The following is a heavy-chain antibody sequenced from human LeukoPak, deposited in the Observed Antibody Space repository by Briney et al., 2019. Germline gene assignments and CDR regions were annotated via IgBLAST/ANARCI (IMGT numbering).Heavy chain of an antibody. Sequence: PSETLSLTCAVSGGSISSSNWWSWVRQPPGKGLEWIGEIYHSGSTNYNPSLKSRVTISVDKSKNQFSLKLTSVTAADTAVYYCARDLGYCDSTSCYPTYYFDYWGQGTLVTVSS. J-gene: IGHJ4*02. CDR1: GGSISSSNW. D-gene: IGHD2-2*01. CDR2: IYHSGST. V-gene: IGHV4-4*02. CDR3: ARDLGYCDSTSCYPTYYFDY.